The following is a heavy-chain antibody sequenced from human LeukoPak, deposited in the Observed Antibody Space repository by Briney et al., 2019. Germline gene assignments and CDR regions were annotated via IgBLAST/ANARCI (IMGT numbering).Heavy chain of an antibody. V-gene: IGHV4-59*01. D-gene: IGHD2-15*01. CDR1: GGSISSYY. J-gene: IGHJ6*02. CDR3: ARGTYCSGGSCYPNLYYGMDV. CDR2: IYYSGST. Sequence: SETLSLTCTVSGGSISSYYWSWIRQPPGKGLEWIGYIYYSGSTNYNPSLKSRVPISVDTSKNQFSLKLSSVTAADTAVYYCARGTYCSGGSCYPNLYYGMDVWGQGTTVTVSS.